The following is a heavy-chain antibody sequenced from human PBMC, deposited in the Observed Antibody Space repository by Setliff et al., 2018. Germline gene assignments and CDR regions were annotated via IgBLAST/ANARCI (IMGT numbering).Heavy chain of an antibody. CDR2: INHSGST. CDR3: ARVRRVVIAYYYYMDV. CDR1: GYSISSGYY. Sequence: PSETLSLTCAVSGYSISSGYYWSWIRQPPGKGLEWIGEINHSGSTNYNPSLKSRVTISVDTSKNQFSLKLSSVTAADTAVYYCARVRRVVIAYYYYMDVWGKGTTVTVSS. V-gene: IGHV4-34*01. J-gene: IGHJ6*03. D-gene: IGHD2-21*01.